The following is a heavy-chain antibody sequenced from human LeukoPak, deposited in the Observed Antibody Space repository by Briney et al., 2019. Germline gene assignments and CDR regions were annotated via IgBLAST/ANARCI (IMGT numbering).Heavy chain of an antibody. CDR3: ARDRPLKLLGYYYYYMDV. V-gene: IGHV3-7*01. CDR2: IKQDGSEK. CDR1: GFSFSSYW. D-gene: IGHD3-10*01. Sequence: PGGSLRLSCAASGFSFSSYWMSWVRQAPGKGLEWVANIKQDGSEKYYVDSVKGRFTISRDNAKNSLYLQMNSLRAEDTAVYYCARDRPLKLLGYYYYYMDVWGKGTTVTVSS. J-gene: IGHJ6*03.